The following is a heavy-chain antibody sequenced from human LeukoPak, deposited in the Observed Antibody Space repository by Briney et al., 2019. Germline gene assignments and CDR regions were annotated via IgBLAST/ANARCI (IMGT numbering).Heavy chain of an antibody. CDR2: IYYSGST. CDR1: GGSISSYY. Sequence: SETLSLTCTVSGGSISSYYWSWIRQPPGKGLEWIGYIYYSGSTNYNPSLKSRVTISVDTSKNQFSLKLSSVTAADTAVYYCARQEGDGYSYYYYGMDVWGQGTTVTVSS. CDR3: ARQEGDGYSYYYYGMDV. V-gene: IGHV4-59*08. D-gene: IGHD5-24*01. J-gene: IGHJ6*02.